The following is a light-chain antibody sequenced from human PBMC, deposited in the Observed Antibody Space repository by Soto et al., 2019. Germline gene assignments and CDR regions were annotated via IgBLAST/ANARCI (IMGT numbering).Light chain of an antibody. CDR2: GAS. Sequence: EIVMTQSPATLSVSPGGRATLSCRASQSVSSNLAWYQHKPDPASRLLIYGASTRAPGCTYRFRGSGSVTEFTLTISSLQSEQIAVFYCQQYHNWPPWTVGLGTQVHI. V-gene: IGKV3-15*01. J-gene: IGKJ1*01. CDR3: QQYHNWPPWT. CDR1: QSVSSN.